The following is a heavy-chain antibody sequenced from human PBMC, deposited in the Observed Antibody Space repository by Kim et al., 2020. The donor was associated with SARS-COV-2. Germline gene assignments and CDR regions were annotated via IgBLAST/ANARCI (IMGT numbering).Heavy chain of an antibody. J-gene: IGHJ4*02. D-gene: IGHD4-4*01. V-gene: IGHV3-30-3*01. CDR2: ISYDGSNK. Sequence: GGSLRLSCAASGFTFSSYAMHWVRQAPGKGLEWVAVISYDGSNKYYADSVKGRFTISRDNSKNTLYLQMNSLRAEDTAVYYCARDPIPLSLPYSNYVTGAFDYWGQGTLVTVSS. CDR3: ARDPIPLSLPYSNYVTGAFDY. CDR1: GFTFSSYA.